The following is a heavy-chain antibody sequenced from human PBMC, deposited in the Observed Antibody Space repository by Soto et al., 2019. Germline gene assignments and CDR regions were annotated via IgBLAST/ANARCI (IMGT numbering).Heavy chain of an antibody. CDR2: INHSGST. V-gene: IGHV4-34*01. J-gene: IGHJ6*02. D-gene: IGHD3-3*01. CDR1: GGSFSGCY. Sequence: PSETLSLTCAVYGGSFSGCYWSWIRQPPGKGLEWIGEINHSGSTNYNPSLKSRVTISVDTSKNQYSLKLSSVTAADTAVYYCATLASYDFWSGYYLDQYGMDVWGQGTTVTDSS. CDR3: ATLASYDFWSGYYLDQYGMDV.